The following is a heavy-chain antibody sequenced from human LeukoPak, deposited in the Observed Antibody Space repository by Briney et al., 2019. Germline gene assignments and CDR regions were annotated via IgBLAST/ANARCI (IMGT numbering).Heavy chain of an antibody. CDR2: VSGSGGTP. CDR1: GFTFTSYA. D-gene: IGHD3-16*01. Sequence: QPGGSLRLSCAASGFTFTSYAMSWVRQAPGKGLEWVSAVSGSGGTPYYADSVKGRFTISRDNSMNTLYLQMNSLRAEDTALYYCAKFVGGPSDSWGQGTLVTVSS. V-gene: IGHV3-23*01. J-gene: IGHJ4*02. CDR3: AKFVGGPSDS.